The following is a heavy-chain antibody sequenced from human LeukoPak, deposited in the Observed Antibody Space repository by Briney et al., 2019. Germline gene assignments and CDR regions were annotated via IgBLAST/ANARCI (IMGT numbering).Heavy chain of an antibody. J-gene: IGHJ4*02. D-gene: IGHD2-2*02. CDR1: GYTFTSYY. CDR2: INPSGGST. Sequence: AASVKVSCKASGYTFTSYYMHWVRQAPGQGLEWMGIINPSGGSTSYAQKFQGRVTMTRNTSISTAYMELSSLRSEDTAVYYCVADCSSTSCYKGGDYWGQGTLVTVSS. CDR3: VADCSSTSCYKGGDY. V-gene: IGHV1-46*01.